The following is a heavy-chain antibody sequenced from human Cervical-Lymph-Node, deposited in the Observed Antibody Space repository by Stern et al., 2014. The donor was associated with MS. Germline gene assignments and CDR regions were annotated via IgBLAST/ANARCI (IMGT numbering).Heavy chain of an antibody. CDR1: RYTFTDYA. CDR3: AREKRGATGTLFDY. V-gene: IGHV1-3*01. Sequence: QEQLVQSGAEVKKPGASVKVSCKASRYTFTDYAKHWVRQAPGQRLELLGWINAANGDTKYSQKYQDRITITRDTSAGTAFMELSSLRSEDTAVYYCAREKRGATGTLFDYWGQGTLVTVSS. CDR2: INAANGDT. J-gene: IGHJ4*02. D-gene: IGHD1-1*01.